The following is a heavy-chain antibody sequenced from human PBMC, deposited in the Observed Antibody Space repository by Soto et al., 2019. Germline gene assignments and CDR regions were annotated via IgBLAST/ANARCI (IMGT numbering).Heavy chain of an antibody. Sequence: ASVKVSCTASGYTFTSYGISWVRPAPGQGLEWMGWISAYNGNTNYAQKLQGRVTMTTDTSTSTAYMELRSLRSDDTAVYYCARVLSYYYDSSGKDPYGMDVWGQ. V-gene: IGHV1-18*04. CDR1: GYTFTSYG. CDR3: ARVLSYYYDSSGKDPYGMDV. CDR2: ISAYNGNT. J-gene: IGHJ6*02. D-gene: IGHD3-22*01.